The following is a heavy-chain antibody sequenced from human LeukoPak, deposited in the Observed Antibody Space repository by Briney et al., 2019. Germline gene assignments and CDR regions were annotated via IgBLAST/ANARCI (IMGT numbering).Heavy chain of an antibody. CDR1: EGTFSDSA. V-gene: IGHV1-2*02. J-gene: IGHJ3*02. D-gene: IGHD3-22*01. CDR2: INPNSGGT. Sequence: ASVKVSCKASEGTFSDSAISWVRQAPGQGLEWMGWINPNSGGTNYAQKFQGRVTMTRDTSISTAYMELSRLRSDDTAVYYCARDLEPYYYDSSGYSRSYAFDIWGQGTMVTVSS. CDR3: ARDLEPYYYDSSGYSRSYAFDI.